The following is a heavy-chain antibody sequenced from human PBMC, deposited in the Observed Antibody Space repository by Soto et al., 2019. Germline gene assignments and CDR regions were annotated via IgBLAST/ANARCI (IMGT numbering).Heavy chain of an antibody. CDR3: AKDRRGAYCSGGICYSPDY. J-gene: IGHJ4*02. CDR1: GFTFSSHV. D-gene: IGHD2-15*01. CDR2: ISGTGGA. Sequence: EVQLWESGGGLVQPGGSLRLSCAVSGFTFSSHVMSWVRQARGKWLEWVSAISGTGGAYYADSVQGRFTISRDNSKNALYLQMNNLRDEDTAVYYCAKDRRGAYCSGGICYSPDYWGQGTLVSVSS. V-gene: IGHV3-23*01.